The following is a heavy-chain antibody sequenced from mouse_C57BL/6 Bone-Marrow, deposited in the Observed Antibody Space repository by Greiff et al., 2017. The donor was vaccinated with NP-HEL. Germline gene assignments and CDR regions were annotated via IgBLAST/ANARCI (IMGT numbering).Heavy chain of an antibody. J-gene: IGHJ4*01. CDR1: GYSFTDYN. CDR3: ARIFTGRWLLRYYYAMDY. D-gene: IGHD2-3*01. Sequence: EVQLQQSGPELVKPGASAKISCKASGYSFTDYNMNWVKQSNGKSLEWIGVINPNYGTTSYNQKFKGKATLTVDQSSSTAYMQLNSLTSEDSAVYYCARIFTGRWLLRYYYAMDYWGQGTSVTVSS. V-gene: IGHV1-39*01. CDR2: INPNYGTT.